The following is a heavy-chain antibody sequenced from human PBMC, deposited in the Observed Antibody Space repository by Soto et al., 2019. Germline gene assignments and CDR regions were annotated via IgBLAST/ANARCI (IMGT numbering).Heavy chain of an antibody. CDR2: IWYDGSNK. CDR3: XRDETGXXLVPGAY. Sequence: QVQLVESGGGVVQPGRSLRLSRAASGFTFSSYGMXXXXXXXXXXXXWVAVIWYDGSNKYYADSVKGRFTISRDNSKXXXYXXXXXXXXXXXXVXYCXRDETGXXLVPGAYWGQGTLVTVSS. J-gene: IGHJ4*02. D-gene: IGHD6-13*01. CDR1: GFTFSSYG. V-gene: IGHV3-33*01.